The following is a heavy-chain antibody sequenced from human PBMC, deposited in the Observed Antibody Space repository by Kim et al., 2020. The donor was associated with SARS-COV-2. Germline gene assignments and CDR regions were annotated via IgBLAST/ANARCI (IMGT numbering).Heavy chain of an antibody. J-gene: IGHJ6*03. D-gene: IGHD2-2*01. CDR3: ARSVGYCTWASCHDYHYYYTDV. CDR2: SYYSGTT. V-gene: IGHV4-31*03. CDR1: GGSISSPGSY. Sequence: SETLSLTCTVSGGSISSPGSYWTWIRQHPREGLEWIGYSYYSGTTFYNPSLKSRVIILVDISKNQFSLRLSSVTAADTAVYYCARSVGYCTWASCHDYHYYYTDVWGKGTTVTVSS.